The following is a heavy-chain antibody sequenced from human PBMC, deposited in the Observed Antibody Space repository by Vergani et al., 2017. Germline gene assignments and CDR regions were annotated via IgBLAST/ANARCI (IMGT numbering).Heavy chain of an antibody. D-gene: IGHD3-3*01. V-gene: IGHV2-5*02. CDR1: GFSLSTSGVG. CDR3: AHMIPITIFGVVSDAFDI. J-gene: IGHJ3*02. CDR2: IYWDDDK. Sequence: QITLKESGPTLVKPTQTLTLTCTFSGFSLSTSGVGVGWIRQPPGKALEWLALIYWDDDKRYSPSLKSRLTITKDTSKNQVVLTMTNMDPVDTAKYYCAHMIPITIFGVVSDAFDIWGQGTMVTVSS.